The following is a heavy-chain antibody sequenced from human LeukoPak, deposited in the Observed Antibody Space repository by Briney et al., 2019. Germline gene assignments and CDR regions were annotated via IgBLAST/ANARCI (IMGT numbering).Heavy chain of an antibody. Sequence: GGSLRLSCTGSGFNNYPMTWVRQAPGKGLEWVSGINDRGDNTYYADSVKGRFTISRDNSKNTLYLQMNSLRAEDTAVYYCAAFPRSVIRGINMEPMDYWGQGTLVTVSS. V-gene: IGHV3-23*01. J-gene: IGHJ4*02. CDR1: GFNNYP. CDR2: INDRGDNT. D-gene: IGHD3-10*01. CDR3: AAFPRSVIRGINMEPMDY.